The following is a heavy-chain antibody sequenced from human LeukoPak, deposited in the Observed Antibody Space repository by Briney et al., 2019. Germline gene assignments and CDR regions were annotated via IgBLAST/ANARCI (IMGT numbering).Heavy chain of an antibody. J-gene: IGHJ4*02. Sequence: GGSLRLSCAASGFTFSTYWMSWVRQAPWKGLEWVANIKEDGSEKNYVDSVKGRFTISRDNAKNSLYLQMNSLRAEDTAVYYCARARLYGSGSHIRSFDYWGQGTLVTVSA. CDR2: IKEDGSEK. CDR1: GFTFSTYW. D-gene: IGHD3-10*01. CDR3: ARARLYGSGSHIRSFDY. V-gene: IGHV3-7*01.